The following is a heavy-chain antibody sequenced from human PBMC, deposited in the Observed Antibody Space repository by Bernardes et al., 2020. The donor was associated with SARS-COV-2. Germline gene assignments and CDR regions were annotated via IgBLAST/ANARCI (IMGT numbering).Heavy chain of an antibody. CDR2: AYVGGST. CDR3: ARGKPGTPFDY. V-gene: IGHV4-61*02. CDR1: GVSIRSGTGY. J-gene: IGHJ4*02. D-gene: IGHD2-2*01. Sequence: SDALALTCTVSGVSIRSGTGYWAWIRQPAGKGPECIGRAYVGGSTNYNPSLKSRVSISIDASKNQLSLNLTSVTAADTAVYYCARGKPGTPFDYWGQGTRVTVSS.